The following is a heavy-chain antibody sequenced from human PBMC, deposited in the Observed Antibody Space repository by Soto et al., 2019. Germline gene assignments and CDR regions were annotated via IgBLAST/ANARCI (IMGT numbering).Heavy chain of an antibody. CDR1: GDTLTSYA. CDR2: INACNGNT. D-gene: IGHD2-2*01. V-gene: IGHV1-3*01. Sequence: GAPVKASCKACGDTLTSYAMHWVHQAPGQRLEWMGWINACNGNTKYAQKLQGRVTMTTDTSTSTAHMELRSLRSDDTAVYYCARDIVVVPAAMEDYYYGMDVWGQGTTVTVSS. J-gene: IGHJ6*02. CDR3: ARDIVVVPAAMEDYYYGMDV.